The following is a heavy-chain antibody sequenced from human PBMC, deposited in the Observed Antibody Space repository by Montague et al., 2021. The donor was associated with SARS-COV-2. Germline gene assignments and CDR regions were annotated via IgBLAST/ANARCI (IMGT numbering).Heavy chain of an antibody. D-gene: IGHD4-17*01. V-gene: IGHV2-5*02. J-gene: IGHJ5*02. CDR1: GFSLNTSGAG. CDR3: ARYGDYGSWFDP. Sequence: PALVKPTQTLTLTCTFSGFSLNTSGAGVGWVRQPPGKALEWLALIYWDDDKRYSPSLKSRSTISKDTTKNEVVLTVANMDHVDTATYYCARYGDYGSWFDPWGQGTLVTVSS. CDR2: IYWDDDK.